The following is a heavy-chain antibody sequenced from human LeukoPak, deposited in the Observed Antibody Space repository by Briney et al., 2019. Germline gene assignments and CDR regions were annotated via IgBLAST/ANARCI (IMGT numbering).Heavy chain of an antibody. D-gene: IGHD2-2*01. CDR3: ASQRLGYCSSTSCHNWFDP. CDR2: INHSGST. Sequence: SETLSLTCAVYGGSFSGYYWSWIRQPPGKGLEWIGEINHSGSTNYNPSLKSRVTISVDTSENQCSLKLSSVTAADTAVYYCASQRLGYCSSTSCHNWFDPWGQGTLVTVSS. J-gene: IGHJ5*02. V-gene: IGHV4-34*01. CDR1: GGSFSGYY.